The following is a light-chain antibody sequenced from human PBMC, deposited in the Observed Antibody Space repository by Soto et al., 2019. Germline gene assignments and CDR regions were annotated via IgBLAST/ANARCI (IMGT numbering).Light chain of an antibody. CDR1: SSDIGGYNY. CDR2: EVT. CDR3: SSYAGSDTIV. Sequence: QSVLTQPPSASGSPGQSVTISCTGASSDIGGYNYVSWYQQHPGQVPKLIIYEVTKRPSGVPGRFSGSKSGNTASLTVSELQAEDEGDYYCSSYAGSDTIVFGGGTKVTVL. V-gene: IGLV2-8*01. J-gene: IGLJ1*01.